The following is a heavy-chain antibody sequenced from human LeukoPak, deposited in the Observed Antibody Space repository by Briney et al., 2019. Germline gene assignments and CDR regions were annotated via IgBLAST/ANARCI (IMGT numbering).Heavy chain of an antibody. V-gene: IGHV3-9*01. D-gene: IGHD4-11*01. CDR1: GFTFDDYA. Sequence: PGRSLRLSCAASGFTFDDYAMHWVRQAPGKGLEWVSGISWNSGSIGYADSVKGRFTISRDSSKNTLYLQMNSLRAEDTAVYYCARTYSYSFDYWGQGTLVTVSS. CDR3: ARTYSYSFDY. CDR2: ISWNSGSI. J-gene: IGHJ4*02.